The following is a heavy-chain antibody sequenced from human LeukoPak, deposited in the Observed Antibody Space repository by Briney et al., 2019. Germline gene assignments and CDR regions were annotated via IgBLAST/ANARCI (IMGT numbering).Heavy chain of an antibody. D-gene: IGHD4-11*01. J-gene: IGHJ4*02. Sequence: GGSLRLSCAASGFTFSSYELTWARQAPGKGLEWVSYISSSGSTIYYADSVKGRFTISRDNAKNSLYLQMNSLRAEDTAVYYCARYFYSSFDYWGQGTLVTVSS. CDR2: ISSSGSTI. V-gene: IGHV3-48*03. CDR3: ARYFYSSFDY. CDR1: GFTFSSYE.